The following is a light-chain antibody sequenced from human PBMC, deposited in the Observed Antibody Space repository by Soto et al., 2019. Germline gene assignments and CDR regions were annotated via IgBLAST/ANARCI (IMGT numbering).Light chain of an antibody. CDR1: SSDVGGYNY. CDR3: TSYTNMSGSTYV. CDR2: DVN. J-gene: IGLJ1*01. V-gene: IGLV2-14*03. Sequence: QSVLTQPASVSGSPGQSITISCTGTSSDVGGYNYVSWYQQHPGKAPKLMIYDVNHRPSGVSNRFSGSKSGNTASLTISGLQAEDEADYYCTSYTNMSGSTYVFGTVTEVTV.